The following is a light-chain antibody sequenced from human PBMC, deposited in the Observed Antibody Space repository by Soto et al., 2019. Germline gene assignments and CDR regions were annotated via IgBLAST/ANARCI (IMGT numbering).Light chain of an antibody. Sequence: EIVLTQSPATLSLSPGERATLSCRASQSVSSYLAWYQPKPGQAPSLLIYDASNRATGIPARFSGSGSGTDFTLPIRSLQPEDFAVDYCQQRSNWPTFGGGTKVDIK. V-gene: IGKV3-11*01. CDR1: QSVSSY. CDR2: DAS. CDR3: QQRSNWPT. J-gene: IGKJ4*01.